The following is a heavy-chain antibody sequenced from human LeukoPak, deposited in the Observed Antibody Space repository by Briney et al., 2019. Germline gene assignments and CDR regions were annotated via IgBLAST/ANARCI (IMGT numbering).Heavy chain of an antibody. CDR2: IYSGGST. CDR1: GFTVSSNY. V-gene: IGHV3-53*01. CDR3: ARDLIAARRYHAFDI. J-gene: IGHJ3*02. Sequence: GGSLRLSCAASGFTVSSNYMSWVRQAPGKGLEWVSVIYSGGSTYYADSVKGRFTISRDNSKNTLYLQMNSLRAEDTAVYYCARDLIAARRYHAFDIWGQGTMVTVSS. D-gene: IGHD6-6*01.